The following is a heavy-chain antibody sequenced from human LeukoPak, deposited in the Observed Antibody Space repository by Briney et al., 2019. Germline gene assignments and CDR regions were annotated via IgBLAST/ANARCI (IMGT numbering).Heavy chain of an antibody. J-gene: IGHJ4*02. D-gene: IGHD2-8*01. CDR1: GGSFSGYY. Sequence: SETLSLTCVVDGGSFSGYYWTSIRQSPGKGLEWIGEIIHSGRTNYNPSLESRVTLLVDTPKNQFSLKLSSVTAADTAVYYCARGTVLMHYATFDSWGQGTLVTVSS. V-gene: IGHV4-34*12. CDR3: ARGTVLMHYATFDS. CDR2: IIHSGRT.